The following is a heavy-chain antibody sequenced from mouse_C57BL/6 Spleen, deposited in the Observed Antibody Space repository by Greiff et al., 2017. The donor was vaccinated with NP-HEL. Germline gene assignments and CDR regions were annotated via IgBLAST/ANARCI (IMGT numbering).Heavy chain of an antibody. V-gene: IGHV1-80*01. CDR3: ARSPLSGDAFAY. Sequence: VQLQQSGAELVKPGASVKISCKASGYAFSSYWMNWVKQRPGKGLEWIGQIYPGDGDTNYNGKFKGKATLTADKSSSTAYMQLSSLTSEDSAVYFWARSPLSGDAFAYWGQGTRVTVSA. CDR2: IYPGDGDT. D-gene: IGHD3-2*02. J-gene: IGHJ3*01. CDR1: GYAFSSYW.